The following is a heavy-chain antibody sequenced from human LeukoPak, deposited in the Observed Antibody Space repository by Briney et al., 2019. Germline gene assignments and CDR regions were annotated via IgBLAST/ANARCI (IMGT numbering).Heavy chain of an antibody. CDR2: ISGSGGST. CDR3: AKSFVYCSSTSCYPSFFFDY. D-gene: IGHD2-2*01. J-gene: IGHJ4*02. Sequence: GGSLRLSCAASGFTFSSYAMSWVRQAPGKGLEWVSAISGSGGSTYYADSVKGRFTISRDNSKNTLYLQMNSLRAEDTAVYYCAKSFVYCSSTSCYPSFFFDYGGQRPLVSVSS. V-gene: IGHV3-23*01. CDR1: GFTFSSYA.